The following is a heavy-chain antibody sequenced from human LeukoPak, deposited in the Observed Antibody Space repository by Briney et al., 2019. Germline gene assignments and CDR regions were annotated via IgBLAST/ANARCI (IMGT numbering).Heavy chain of an antibody. CDR3: ARERWLQSHPLSTPYGMDV. CDR2: INHSGST. V-gene: IGHV4-34*01. Sequence: KASETLSLTCAVYGGSFSGYYWSWIRQPPGKGLEWIGEINHSGSTNYNPSLKSRVTISVDTSKNQFSLKLSSVTAADTAVYYCARERWLQSHPLSTPYGMDVWGQGTTVTVSS. D-gene: IGHD5-12*01. CDR1: GGSFSGYY. J-gene: IGHJ6*02.